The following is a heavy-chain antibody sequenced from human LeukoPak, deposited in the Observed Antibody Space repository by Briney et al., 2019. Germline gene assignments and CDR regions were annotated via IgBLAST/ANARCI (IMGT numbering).Heavy chain of an antibody. CDR2: ISSSSSTI. CDR3: AKSSSWSDY. D-gene: IGHD6-13*01. J-gene: IGHJ4*02. V-gene: IGHV3-48*04. Sequence: GGSLRLSCAASGFTFSSYAMSWVRQAPGKGLEWVSYISSSSSTIYYADSVKGRFTISRDNAKNSLYLQMNSLRAEDTAVYYCAKSSSWSDYWGQGTLVTVSS. CDR1: GFTFSSYA.